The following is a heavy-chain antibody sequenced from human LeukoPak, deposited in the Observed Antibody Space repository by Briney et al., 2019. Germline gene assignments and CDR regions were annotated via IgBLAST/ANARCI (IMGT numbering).Heavy chain of an antibody. CDR3: AREEVHDLWSGYSPNRFDP. V-gene: IGHV3-11*04. Sequence: WGSLRLSCAASGFTFSDYYMSWIRQAPGKGLEWVSYISSSGSTIYYADSVKGRFTISRDNAKNSLYLQMNSLRAEDTAVYYCAREEVHDLWSGYSPNRFDPWGQGTLFTVSS. CDR1: GFTFSDYY. D-gene: IGHD3-3*01. CDR2: ISSSGSTI. J-gene: IGHJ5*02.